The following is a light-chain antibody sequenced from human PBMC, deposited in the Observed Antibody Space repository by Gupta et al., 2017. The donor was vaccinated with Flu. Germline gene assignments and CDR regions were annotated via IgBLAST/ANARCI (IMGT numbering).Light chain of an antibody. CDR2: RAS. CDR3: QQYNSYST. Sequence: SPSTLSASVGDRVTITCRASQSISSWLAWYQQKPGKVPKLLIYRASSLESGVPSRFSGSGYGTEFTLTISSLQPDDFATYYCQQYNSYSTFGQGTKVEIK. J-gene: IGKJ1*01. V-gene: IGKV1-5*03. CDR1: QSISSW.